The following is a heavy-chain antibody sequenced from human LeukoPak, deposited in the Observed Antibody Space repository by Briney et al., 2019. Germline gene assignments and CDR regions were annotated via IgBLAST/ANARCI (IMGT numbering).Heavy chain of an antibody. CDR1: GGSISSSNW. V-gene: IGHV4-4*02. J-gene: IGHJ5*02. Sequence: SETLSLTCAVSGGSISSSNWWSWVRQPPGKGLEWIGEIYHSGSTNYNPSLKSRATISVDKSKNQFSLKLSSVTAADTAVYYCARRYDFWSGYQPWGQGTLVTVSS. CDR3: ARRYDFWSGYQP. CDR2: IYHSGST. D-gene: IGHD3-3*01.